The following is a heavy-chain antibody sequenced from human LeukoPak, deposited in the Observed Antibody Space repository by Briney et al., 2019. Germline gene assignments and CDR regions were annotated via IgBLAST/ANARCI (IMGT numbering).Heavy chain of an antibody. V-gene: IGHV1-2*06. CDR3: ARDLGSKFVGVSGDAFDI. CDR2: INPNSGGT. D-gene: IGHD1-26*01. J-gene: IGHJ3*02. CDR1: GYTFTGYY. Sequence: ASVKVSCKASGYTFTGYYMHWVRQAPGQGLEWMGRINPNSGGTNYAQKFQGRVTMTRDTSITTAYMELSRLRSDDTAVYYCARDLGSKFVGVSGDAFDIWGQGTMVTVSS.